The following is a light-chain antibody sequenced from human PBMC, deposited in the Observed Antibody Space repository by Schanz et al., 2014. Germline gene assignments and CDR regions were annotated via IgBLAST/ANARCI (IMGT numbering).Light chain of an antibody. CDR3: QHYNSPRKT. CDR1: QSIGRR. V-gene: IGKV1-5*01. J-gene: IGKJ1*01. Sequence: DIQMTQSPSTLSASVGDRVTITCRASQSIGRRLAWYQQKPGRAPNLLISDASTLQSGVPSRFSGSGSGTDFTLTISSLQPDDFATYYCQHYNSPRKTFGQGSKVEIK. CDR2: DAS.